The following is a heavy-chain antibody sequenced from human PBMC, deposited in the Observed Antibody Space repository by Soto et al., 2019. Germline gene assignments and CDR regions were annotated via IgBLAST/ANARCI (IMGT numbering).Heavy chain of an antibody. J-gene: IGHJ4*02. CDR3: ARARSPLIAAAGSSFYYFDY. D-gene: IGHD6-13*01. V-gene: IGHV2-26*01. CDR1: GFSLSNARMG. Sequence: GSGATPVNPTETLTLTCTVSGFSLSNARMGVSWVRQPPGEALEWVAHLFSDDEKFYSTSLKRRLTLSQDPSKSQVVLSMTNMDPVDPATYYCARARSPLIAAAGSSFYYFDYWGQGTLVTVSS. CDR2: LFSDDEK.